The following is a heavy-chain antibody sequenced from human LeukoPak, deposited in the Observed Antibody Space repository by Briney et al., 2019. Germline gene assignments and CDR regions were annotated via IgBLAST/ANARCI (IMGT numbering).Heavy chain of an antibody. D-gene: IGHD6-13*01. Sequence: SVKVSCKASGGTFNSYAISWVRQAPGQGLEWMGGIIPIFGTTNYARKFRGRVTLTADKSTRTAYMELSSLRSEDTAVYYCARALPGIAAAWSAFDIWGQGTMVTVSS. J-gene: IGHJ3*02. CDR2: IIPIFGTT. V-gene: IGHV1-69*06. CDR3: ARALPGIAAAWSAFDI. CDR1: GGTFNSYA.